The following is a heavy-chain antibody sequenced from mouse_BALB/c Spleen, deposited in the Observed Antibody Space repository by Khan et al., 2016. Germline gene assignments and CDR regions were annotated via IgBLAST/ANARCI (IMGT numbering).Heavy chain of an antibody. CDR1: GFTFSSFG. J-gene: IGHJ4*01. CDR3: ATIGLGRNYSMDY. D-gene: IGHD2-1*01. CDR2: ISSGSTTI. V-gene: IGHV5-17*02. Sequence: EVELVESGGGLVQPGGSRKLSCAASGFTFSSFGMHWVRQAPEKGLEWVAYISSGSTTIYYADTLKGRFTISRDNPKNTLFLQMTSLRSEDTAMYHCATIGLGRNYSMDYWGQGTSVTVSS.